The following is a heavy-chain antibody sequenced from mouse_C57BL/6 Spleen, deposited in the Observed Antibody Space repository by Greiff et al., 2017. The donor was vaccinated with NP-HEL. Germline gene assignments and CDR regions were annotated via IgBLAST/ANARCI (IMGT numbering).Heavy chain of an antibody. D-gene: IGHD1-1*01. CDR3: ARYHYYYGSSDGYFDY. V-gene: IGHV1-72*01. J-gene: IGHJ2*01. CDR1: GYTFTSYW. CDR2: IDPSSGGT. Sequence: QVQLQQSGAELVKPGASVKLSCKASGYTFTSYWMHWVKQRPGRGLEWIGRIDPSSGGTKYNEKFKSKATLTVDKSSSTAYMQLSSLTSEDSAVYYCARYHYYYGSSDGYFDYWGQGTTLTVSS.